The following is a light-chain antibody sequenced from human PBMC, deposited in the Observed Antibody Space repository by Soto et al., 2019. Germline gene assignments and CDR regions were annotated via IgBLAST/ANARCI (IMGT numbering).Light chain of an antibody. Sequence: QLVLTQSPSASASLGASVKLTCTLSSGHSNYAIAWHQQQPEKGPRYLMKLNSDGNHSKGDGIPDRFSGSSSGAERYLTIPSLRSEDEAYYYCQTWGLAFTVVFGGGTQLTVL. CDR1: SGHSNYA. V-gene: IGLV4-69*01. CDR2: LNSDGNH. CDR3: QTWGLAFTVV. J-gene: IGLJ2*01.